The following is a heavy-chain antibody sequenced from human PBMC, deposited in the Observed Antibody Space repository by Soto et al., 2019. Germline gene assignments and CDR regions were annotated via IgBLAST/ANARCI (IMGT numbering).Heavy chain of an antibody. D-gene: IGHD4-4*01. CDR1: GFTFSRYL. Sequence: GGSLRLSCAASGFTFSRYLMYWVRQAPGKGLVWVSRLNGDGSSTDYADSVQGRFTISRDNAKNTLYLQMNSLRADDTAVYYCARDTEMDYWGQGALVTVPS. CDR3: ARDTEMDY. V-gene: IGHV3-74*01. J-gene: IGHJ4*02. CDR2: LNGDGSST.